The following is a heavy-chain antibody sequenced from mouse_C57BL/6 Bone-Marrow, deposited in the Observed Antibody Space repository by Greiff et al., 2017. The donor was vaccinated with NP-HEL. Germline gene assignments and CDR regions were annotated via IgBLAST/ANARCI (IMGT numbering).Heavy chain of an antibody. D-gene: IGHD2-1*01. Sequence: QVQLQQSGAELVKPGASVKMSCKASGYTFTTYPIEWVKQNHGKSLEWIGNFHPYNDDTEYNEKFKNKATLTVEKSSSTVYLELSRLTSDDSSVYCGERGGNYWYYFDYWGQGTTLTVSS. V-gene: IGHV1-47*01. CDR2: FHPYNDDT. CDR3: ERGGNYWYYFDY. CDR1: GYTFTTYP. J-gene: IGHJ2*01.